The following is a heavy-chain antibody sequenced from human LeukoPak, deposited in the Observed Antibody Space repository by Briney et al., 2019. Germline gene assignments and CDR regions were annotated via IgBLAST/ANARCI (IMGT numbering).Heavy chain of an antibody. V-gene: IGHV3-23*01. D-gene: IGHD2-2*02. J-gene: IGHJ5*02. CDR1: GFTFSNYA. Sequence: RGSLRLSCAASGFTFSNYALNWVRQAPGKGLEWVSGISNSGGTTYYADSVKGRFTISRDNSKNTLYLQMNSLRAEDTAVYYCAKSGCSTTSCYSILSGWLDPWGQGTLVTVSS. CDR2: ISNSGGTT. CDR3: AKSGCSTTSCYSILSGWLDP.